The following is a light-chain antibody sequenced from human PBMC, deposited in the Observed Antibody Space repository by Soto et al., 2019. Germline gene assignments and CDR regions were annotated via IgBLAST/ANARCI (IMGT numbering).Light chain of an antibody. J-gene: IGKJ1*01. CDR3: QQYNNWPPWT. Sequence: EIVLTQSPDTLSLSPGESATLSCRASQSVSDKLAWYQQKPGQAPRLLIYHASTRATGIPARFSGSGSGTEFTLTISSLQSEDFAVYYCQQYNNWPPWTFGQGNKVDIK. CDR2: HAS. V-gene: IGKV3-15*01. CDR1: QSVSDK.